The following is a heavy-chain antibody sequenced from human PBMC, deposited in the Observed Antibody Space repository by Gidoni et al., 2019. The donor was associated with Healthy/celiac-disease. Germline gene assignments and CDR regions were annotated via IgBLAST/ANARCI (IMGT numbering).Heavy chain of an antibody. D-gene: IGHD3-3*01. CDR2: IWYDGSNK. J-gene: IGHJ4*02. Sequence: QVQLVESGGGVVQPGRSLRLSCAASGFTFSSYGMHWVRQAPGKGLAWVAVIWYDGSNKYYADAVKGRFTISRDNSKNTLYLQMNSLRAEDTAVYYCARDDRNPHYDFWSGCADYWGQGTLVTVSA. CDR3: ARDDRNPHYDFWSGCADY. CDR1: GFTFSSYG. V-gene: IGHV3-33*01.